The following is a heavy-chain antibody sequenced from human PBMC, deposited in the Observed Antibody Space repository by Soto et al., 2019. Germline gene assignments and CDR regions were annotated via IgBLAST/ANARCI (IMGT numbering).Heavy chain of an antibody. J-gene: IGHJ4*02. V-gene: IGHV4-30-2*01. CDR2: IYHKWGT. D-gene: IGHD3-3*01. CDR1: GDSISSGDNS. CDR3: ARGSDRNGYYEGFDY. Sequence: QLQLQESGSGLVKPSQTLSLTCGVSGDSISSGDNSWNWIRQPPGKGLEWIGHIYHKWGTNYNPSLKSRFTISLDRSKNEFSLKLTSVTAADTAVYYCARGSDRNGYYEGFDYWGQGTLATVSS.